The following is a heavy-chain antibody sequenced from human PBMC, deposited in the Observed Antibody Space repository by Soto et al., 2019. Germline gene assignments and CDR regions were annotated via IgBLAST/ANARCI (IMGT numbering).Heavy chain of an antibody. CDR3: ARDVSPTY. V-gene: IGHV4-59*01. Sequence: SETLSLTCPVSGCSISSYYWAWIRQPPGKGLEWIGYIYYSGSPNYNPSLKSRVTISVDTSKSQFSLKLSSVTAADTAVYYCARDVSPTYWGQGMLVTVSS. J-gene: IGHJ4*02. CDR2: IYYSGSP. CDR1: GCSISSYY.